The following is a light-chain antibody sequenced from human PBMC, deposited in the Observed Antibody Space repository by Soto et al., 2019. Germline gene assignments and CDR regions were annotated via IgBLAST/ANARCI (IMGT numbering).Light chain of an antibody. CDR3: HQRTNWPLT. J-gene: IGKJ4*01. V-gene: IGKV3-11*01. CDR2: DAS. CDR1: QSVTTY. Sequence: EIVLTQSPATPPLSPGERATLSCRASQSVTTYLASYQQKPGQAPRLLIYDASNRSTGIPARFSGSGSGTDFTLTISSLGPEDFAVYYCHQRTNWPLTFGGGTKVEIK.